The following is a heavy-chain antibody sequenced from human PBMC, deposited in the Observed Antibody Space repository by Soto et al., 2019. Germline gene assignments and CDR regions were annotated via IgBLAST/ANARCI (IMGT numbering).Heavy chain of an antibody. J-gene: IGHJ6*02. D-gene: IGHD5-18*01. CDR1: GYTFTGYY. CDR2: INPNSGGT. V-gene: IGHV1-2*02. Sequence: QVQLVQSGAEVKKPGASVKVSCKASGYTFTGYYMHWVRQAPGQGLEWMGWINPNSGGTNYAQKFQGRVTMTRDTSISTAYMELSRLRSDDTAVYYCARELHTAMVLPGGMDVWGQVTTVTVSS. CDR3: ARELHTAMVLPGGMDV.